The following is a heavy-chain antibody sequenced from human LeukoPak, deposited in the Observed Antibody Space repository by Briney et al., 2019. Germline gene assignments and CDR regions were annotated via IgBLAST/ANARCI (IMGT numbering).Heavy chain of an antibody. CDR3: ARVGGGGSPYFDY. D-gene: IGHD1-26*01. CDR2: IYHSGST. Sequence: SETLSPTCTVSGYSISSGYYWGWIRQPPGKGLEWIGSIYHSGSTYYNPSLKSRVTISVDTSKNQFSLKLSSVTAADTAVYYCARVGGGGSPYFDYWGQGTLVTVSS. CDR1: GYSISSGYY. J-gene: IGHJ4*02. V-gene: IGHV4-38-2*02.